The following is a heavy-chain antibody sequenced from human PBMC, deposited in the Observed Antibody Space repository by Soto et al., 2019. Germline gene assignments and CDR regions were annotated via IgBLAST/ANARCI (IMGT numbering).Heavy chain of an antibody. CDR1: GYTFTNND. Sequence: ASVKVSCKASGYTFTNNDVSWVRQATGQGLEWMGWMNPGSGDTGYAQKFQGRVTMTRDIPIATAYMELNSLTSEDTAIYYCARMESFGSLNWFDPWCQGTLVTVSS. J-gene: IGHJ5*02. CDR3: ARMESFGSLNWFDP. CDR2: MNPGSGDT. D-gene: IGHD5-18*01. V-gene: IGHV1-8*01.